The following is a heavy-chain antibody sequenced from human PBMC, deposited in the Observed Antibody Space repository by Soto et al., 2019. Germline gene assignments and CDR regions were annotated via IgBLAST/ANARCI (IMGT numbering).Heavy chain of an antibody. V-gene: IGHV4-34*01. Sequence: SETLSLTCAVYGGSFSGYYWSWIRQPPGKGLEWIGEINHSGSTNYNPSLKSRVTISVDTSKNQFSLKLSSVTAADTAVYYCARHEGYYYGMDVWGQGTTVTVSS. CDR1: GGSFSGYY. J-gene: IGHJ6*02. CDR2: INHSGST. CDR3: ARHEGYYYGMDV.